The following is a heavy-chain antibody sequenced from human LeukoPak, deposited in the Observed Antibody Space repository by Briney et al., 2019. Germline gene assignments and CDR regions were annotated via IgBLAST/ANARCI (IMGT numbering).Heavy chain of an antibody. V-gene: IGHV3-33*08. CDR2: IWYDGSNK. CDR3: ARDGIAVAGNDAFDI. D-gene: IGHD6-19*01. CDR1: GFTFSSYA. J-gene: IGHJ3*02. Sequence: PGGSLRLSCAASGFTFSSYAMSWVRQAPGKGLEWVAVIWYDGSNKYYADSVKGRFTISRDNSKNTLYLQMNSLRAEDTAVYYCARDGIAVAGNDAFDIWGQGTMVTVSS.